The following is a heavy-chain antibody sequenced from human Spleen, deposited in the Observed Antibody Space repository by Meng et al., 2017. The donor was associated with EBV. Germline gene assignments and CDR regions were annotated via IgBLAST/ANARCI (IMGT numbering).Heavy chain of an antibody. Sequence: HRGGVGLLTPSDTLSRTCAGYGASFIGYSWSWFCQPPGKGMEWIGEINPRGGTNYNPSLKSRVIISVDTSKNQLSLKLNSATAADTAVYYCARQGAYHDLWSGHKDYFDFWGQGTLVTVSS. CDR3: ARQGAYHDLWSGHKDYFDF. CDR1: GASFIGYS. J-gene: IGHJ4*02. CDR2: INPRGGT. D-gene: IGHD3-3*01. V-gene: IGHV4-34*01.